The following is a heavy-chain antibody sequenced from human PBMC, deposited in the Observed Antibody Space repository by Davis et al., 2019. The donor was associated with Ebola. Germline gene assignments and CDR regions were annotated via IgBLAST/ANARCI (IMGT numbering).Heavy chain of an antibody. CDR3: ARDLVGPGWAAAWGMDV. Sequence: GGSLRLSCAASGITFGDYVMHWVRQPPGKGLEWVSLISWDGGGTYYADSVKGRFTISRDNAKNSLYLQMNSLRPDDTALYYCARDLVGPGWAAAWGMDVWGQGTTVTVSS. CDR2: ISWDGGGT. CDR1: GITFGDYV. V-gene: IGHV3-43*01. J-gene: IGHJ6*02. D-gene: IGHD6-13*01.